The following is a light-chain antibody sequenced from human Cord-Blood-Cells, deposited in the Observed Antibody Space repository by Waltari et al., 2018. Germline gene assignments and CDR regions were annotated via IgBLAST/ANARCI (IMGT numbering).Light chain of an antibody. V-gene: IGLV4-69*01. Sequence: QLVLTQSPSASASLGASVKLTCTLSSGHSSYAIAWHQQQPEKGPRYLMKLNSDGSHSKGDGIPDCFSGSSSGAVRYLTSSSLQTEDEADYYCQTWGTGIHWVFGGGTKMTVL. CDR2: LNSDGSH. CDR3: QTWGTGIHWV. J-gene: IGLJ3*02. CDR1: SGHSSYA.